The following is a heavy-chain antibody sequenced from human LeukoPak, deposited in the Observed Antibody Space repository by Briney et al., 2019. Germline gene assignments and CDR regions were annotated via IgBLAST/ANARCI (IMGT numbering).Heavy chain of an antibody. V-gene: IGHV4-38-2*01. CDR1: GYSISNGYY. CDR3: ARGGYCSGGSCYPLYYFDY. J-gene: IGHJ4*02. CDR2: IYHSGST. Sequence: SETLSLTCAVSGYSISNGYYWGWIRPPPGKGLEGIGNIYHSGSTYYNPSLKSRVTISLDTSKNQFSLKLSSVTAADTAVYYCARGGYCSGGSCYPLYYFDYWGQGTLVTVSS. D-gene: IGHD2-15*01.